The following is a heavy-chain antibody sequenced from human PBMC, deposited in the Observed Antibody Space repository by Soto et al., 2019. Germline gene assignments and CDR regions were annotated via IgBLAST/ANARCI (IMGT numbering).Heavy chain of an antibody. Sequence: QVQLVESGGGLVKPGGSLRLSCAASGFTFSDYYMSWIRQAPGKGLEWVSYISSSGSTIYYADSVKGRFTISRDNAKNSLYLQMNSLRAEDTAVYYCARAWAAAGTVEGAYYYYGMDVWGQGTTVTVSS. V-gene: IGHV3-11*01. CDR1: GFTFSDYY. J-gene: IGHJ6*02. CDR2: ISSSGSTI. D-gene: IGHD6-13*01. CDR3: ARAWAAAGTVEGAYYYYGMDV.